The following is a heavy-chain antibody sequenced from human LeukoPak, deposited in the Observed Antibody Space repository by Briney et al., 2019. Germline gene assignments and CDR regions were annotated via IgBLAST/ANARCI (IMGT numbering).Heavy chain of an antibody. CDR3: ARDRFLEWFFDP. V-gene: IGHV4-34*01. J-gene: IGHJ5*02. D-gene: IGHD3-3*01. CDR1: EGSFSGYY. Sequence: SETLSLTCVMDEGSFSGYYWSWIRQSPGKGLEWIGEMNGDVNLNESPNYNPSLKSRVTMSVDTSKKQFSLKVSSVTAADTAVYYCARDRFLEWFFDPWGQGTLVTVSS. CDR2: MNGDVNLNESP.